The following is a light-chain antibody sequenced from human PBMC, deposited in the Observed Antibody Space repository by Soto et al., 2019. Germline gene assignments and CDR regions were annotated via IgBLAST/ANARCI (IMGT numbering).Light chain of an antibody. CDR3: QQYDSSLGLT. V-gene: IGKV3-20*01. CDR1: QSVSSSY. Sequence: EIVLTQSPGTLSLSPGERATLSCRASQSVSSSYLAWYQQKPGQAPRILIYGASSRATGIPDRFSGSGSGTYFTLPVGRLEPEDFAVYYCQQYDSSLGLTFGGGTKVEIK. J-gene: IGKJ4*01. CDR2: GAS.